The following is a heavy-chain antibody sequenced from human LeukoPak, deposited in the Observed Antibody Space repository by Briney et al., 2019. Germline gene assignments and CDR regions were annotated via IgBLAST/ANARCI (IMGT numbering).Heavy chain of an antibody. CDR3: AKDGRVVRVFDY. CDR1: GFSFTSYA. V-gene: IGHV3-23*01. Sequence: GGSLRLSCAASGFSFTSYAMSWVRQAPGKGLEWVSTITSNGGSTDYADSVKGRFTISRDSSKNTLDLQMNSLRAEDTAVYYCAKDGRVVRVFDYWGQGTLVTVSP. D-gene: IGHD3-10*01. J-gene: IGHJ4*02. CDR2: ITSNGGST.